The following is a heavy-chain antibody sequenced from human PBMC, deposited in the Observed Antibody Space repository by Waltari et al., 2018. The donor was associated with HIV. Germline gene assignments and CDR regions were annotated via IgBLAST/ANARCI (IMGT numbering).Heavy chain of an antibody. CDR3: ARETYYYDSSGPYFDY. Sequence: EVQLVESGGGLVQPGGSLRLSCAASGFTFTSYCMNWVRQAPGKGLEWVSFISSSSSTIYYADSVKGRFTISRDNAKNSLYLQMNSLRAEDTAVYYCARETYYYDSSGPYFDYWGQGTLVTVSS. CDR2: ISSSSSTI. J-gene: IGHJ4*02. V-gene: IGHV3-48*01. D-gene: IGHD3-22*01. CDR1: GFTFTSYC.